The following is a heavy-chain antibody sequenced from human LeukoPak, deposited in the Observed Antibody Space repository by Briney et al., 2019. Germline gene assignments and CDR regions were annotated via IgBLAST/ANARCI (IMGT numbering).Heavy chain of an antibody. CDR2: ISSNGGST. CDR1: GFTFSSYT. V-gene: IGHV3-64*01. J-gene: IGHJ4*02. CDR3: AREVIWRFDY. Sequence: PGGSLSLSCAASGFTFSSYTMYWVRQAPGKGLEYVSAISSNGGSTYYANSVKGRFTISRDNSKNTLYLQMGSLRGEDMAVYYCAREVIWRFDYSGQGTLVTVSS.